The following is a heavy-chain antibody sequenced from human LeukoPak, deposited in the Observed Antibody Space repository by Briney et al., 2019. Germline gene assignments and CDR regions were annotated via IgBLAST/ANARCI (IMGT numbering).Heavy chain of an antibody. CDR1: GYIFTNYG. V-gene: IGHV1-18*01. J-gene: IGHJ4*02. Sequence: ASVKVSCKASGYIFTNYGINWVRRAPGQGLEWMGWISAYNGNTKYTQKLQDRVTMTTDSSTSTAYMELKTLRSDDTAVYFCARAGYSRFVDDLDYWGQGTLVIVSS. D-gene: IGHD1-26*01. CDR2: ISAYNGNT. CDR3: ARAGYSRFVDDLDY.